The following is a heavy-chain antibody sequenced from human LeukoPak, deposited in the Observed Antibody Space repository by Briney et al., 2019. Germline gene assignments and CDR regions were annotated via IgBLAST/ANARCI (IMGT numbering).Heavy chain of an antibody. V-gene: IGHV1-2*02. D-gene: IGHD3-10*01. J-gene: IGHJ4*02. CDR3: ARDMVRGVHISHY. Sequence: VKVSCKASGYTFTSYGISWVRQAPGQGLEWMGWINPNSGGTNYAQKFQGRVTMTRDTSISTAYMELSRLRSDDTAVYYCARDMVRGVHISHYWGQGTLVTVSS. CDR2: INPNSGGT. CDR1: GYTFTSYG.